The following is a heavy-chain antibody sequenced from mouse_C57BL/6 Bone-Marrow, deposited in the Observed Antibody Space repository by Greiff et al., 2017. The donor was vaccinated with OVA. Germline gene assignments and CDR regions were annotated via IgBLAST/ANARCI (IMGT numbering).Heavy chain of an antibody. CDR3: AREGGYEEGY. D-gene: IGHD2-3*01. Sequence: QVHVKQSGPELVKPGASVKLSCKASGYTFTSYDINWVKQRPGQGLEWIGWIYPRDGSTKYNEKFKGKATLTVDTSSSTAYMELHSLTSEDSAVYFCAREGGYEEGYWGQGTTLTVSS. J-gene: IGHJ2*01. V-gene: IGHV1-85*01. CDR1: GYTFTSYD. CDR2: IYPRDGST.